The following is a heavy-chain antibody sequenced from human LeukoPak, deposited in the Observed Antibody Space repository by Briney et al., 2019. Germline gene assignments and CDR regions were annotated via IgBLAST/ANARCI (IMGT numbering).Heavy chain of an antibody. J-gene: IGHJ4*02. V-gene: IGHV1-46*01. Sequence: ASVKVSCKASGYTFTNYYMHWVRQAPGQGLEWMGIINPRGDSTRYAQKFQGRVTITRDMSTSTVYMELSSLRSEDTAVYYCARGDYYHDYWGQGTLVTVSS. CDR3: ARGDYYHDY. CDR2: INPRGDST. CDR1: GYTFTNYY. D-gene: IGHD3/OR15-3a*01.